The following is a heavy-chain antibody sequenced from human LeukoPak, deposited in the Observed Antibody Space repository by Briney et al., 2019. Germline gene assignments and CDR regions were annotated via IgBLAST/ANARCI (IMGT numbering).Heavy chain of an antibody. CDR2: GDYSGGT. CDR3: ARDLRYGFNWFDP. V-gene: IGHV4-39*07. Sequence: SETLSLTCTVSSDFFSSVTDYWAWIRQPPGKGLEWIASGDYSGGTYYNPSLESRVAISADMSKNQISLKLSSVTAADTAVYYRARDLRYGFNWFDPWGQGTLVTVSS. J-gene: IGHJ5*02. CDR1: SDFFSSVTDY. D-gene: IGHD3-9*01.